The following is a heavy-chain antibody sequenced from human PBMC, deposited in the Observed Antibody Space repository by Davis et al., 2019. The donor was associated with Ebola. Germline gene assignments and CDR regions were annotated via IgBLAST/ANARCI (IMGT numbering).Heavy chain of an antibody. J-gene: IGHJ6*02. Sequence: MPSETLSLTCAVYGGSFSGYYWSWIRQPPGKGLEWIGEINHSGSTNYNPSLKSRVTISVDTSKNQFSLKLSSVTAADTAVYYCARGHYYYYGMDVWGQGTTVTVSS. V-gene: IGHV4-34*01. CDR2: INHSGST. CDR3: ARGHYYYYGMDV. CDR1: GGSFSGYY.